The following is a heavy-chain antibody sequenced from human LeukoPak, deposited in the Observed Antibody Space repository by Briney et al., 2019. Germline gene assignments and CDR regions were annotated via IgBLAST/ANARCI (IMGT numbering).Heavy chain of an antibody. J-gene: IGHJ4*02. D-gene: IGHD3-10*01. CDR1: GFTFSSYG. V-gene: IGHV3-30*02. CDR3: ARCYYGSGSHFDY. CDR2: IRYDGSNK. Sequence: PGGSLRLSCAASGFTFSSYGMHWVRQAPGKGLEWVAFIRYDGSNKYYADSVKGRFTISRDNSKNTLYLQMNSLRAEDTAVYYCARCYYGSGSHFDYWGQGTLVTVSS.